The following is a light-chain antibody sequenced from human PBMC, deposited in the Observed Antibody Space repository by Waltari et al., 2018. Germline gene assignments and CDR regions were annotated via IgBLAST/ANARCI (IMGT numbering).Light chain of an antibody. J-gene: IGKJ5*01. CDR1: QRVSTY. CDR2: DVS. CDR3: QQRQNWPIT. Sequence: EIVLTQSPATLSLSPGESATLSCRASQRVSTYLVWYQQKVGQAPRLLLYDVSRRATGIPARCRGGGSGTDFTLTISSLEPEDFAVYFCQQRQNWPITFGQGTRLEIK. V-gene: IGKV3-11*01.